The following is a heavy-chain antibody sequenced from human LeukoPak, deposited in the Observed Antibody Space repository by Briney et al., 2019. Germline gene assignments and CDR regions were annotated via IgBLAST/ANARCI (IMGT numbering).Heavy chain of an antibody. V-gene: IGHV3-30-3*01. D-gene: IGHD3-3*02. Sequence: GRSLRLSCAASGFTFSSYAMHWVRQAPGKGLEWVAVISYDGSNKYYADSVKGRFTISRDNAKNTLFLQMNSLLADDTAVYFCARDGILGSHDYWSQGTLVTVSS. CDR2: ISYDGSNK. J-gene: IGHJ4*02. CDR1: GFTFSSYA. CDR3: ARDGILGSHDY.